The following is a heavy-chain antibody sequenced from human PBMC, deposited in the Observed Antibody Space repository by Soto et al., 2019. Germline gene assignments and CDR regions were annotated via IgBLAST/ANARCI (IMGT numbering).Heavy chain of an antibody. J-gene: IGHJ4*02. Sequence: QVQLVQSGAEVKKPGASVKVSCKVSRDTYTKYVLLWGRRAPGKHLEWMAWINPGNGKPMYSPKLQDRLTITRDTSASTVYMELSSLRSEDTTLYYCARGQCSSASCFYFDYWGQGSLVTVSS. CDR2: INPGNGKP. D-gene: IGHD2-2*01. CDR3: ARGQCSSASCFYFDY. CDR1: RDTYTKYV. V-gene: IGHV1-3*01.